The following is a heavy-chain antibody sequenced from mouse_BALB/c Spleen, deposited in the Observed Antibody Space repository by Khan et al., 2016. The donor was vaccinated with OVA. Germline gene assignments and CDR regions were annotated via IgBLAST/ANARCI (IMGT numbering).Heavy chain of an antibody. D-gene: IGHD2-4*01. CDR2: VAPGSGIT. V-gene: IGHV1S41*01. Sequence: DLVKPGASVKLSCKASGYIFTSNWINWIKQRPGQGLEWIGRVAPGSGITYYNEMFQGKATLTVETSSSTAYIQLSSLSSEDSAVYFCARNRDYDGSNLYAMDYWGQGTSVTVSS. J-gene: IGHJ4*01. CDR3: ARNRDYDGSNLYAMDY. CDR1: GYIFTSNW.